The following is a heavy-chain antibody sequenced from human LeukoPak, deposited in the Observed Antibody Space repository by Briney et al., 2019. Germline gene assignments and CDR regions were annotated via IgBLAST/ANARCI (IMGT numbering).Heavy chain of an antibody. CDR1: GFTFSIYS. CDR2: ISSSSSYI. J-gene: IGHJ6*02. Sequence: GGSLRLSCAASGFTFSIYSMNWVRQAPGKGLEWVSSISSSSSYIYYAVSVKGRFTISRDNAKNSLYLKMNNLKAEDTAVYYCAREGGSIVVVSAAFVGYGKDVWGQGTTVTVSS. CDR3: AREGGSIVVVSAAFVGYGKDV. V-gene: IGHV3-21*01. D-gene: IGHD2-2*01.